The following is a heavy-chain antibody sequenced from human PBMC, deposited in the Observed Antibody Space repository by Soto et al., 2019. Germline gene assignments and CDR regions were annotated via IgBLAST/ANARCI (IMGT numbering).Heavy chain of an antibody. D-gene: IGHD5-18*01. Sequence: EVQLVESGGGLVQPGGSLRLSCAASGFTFSSDSMNWVRQAPGKGLEWVSYISSSSSTIYYADSVKGRFTISRDNDKRALCLQMASLRDEDRDVYYCARDSGSSYGAFDSWDQGAPVTVCS. V-gene: IGHV3-48*02. CDR3: ARDSGSSYGAFDS. J-gene: IGHJ4*02. CDR2: ISSSSSTI. CDR1: GFTFSSDS.